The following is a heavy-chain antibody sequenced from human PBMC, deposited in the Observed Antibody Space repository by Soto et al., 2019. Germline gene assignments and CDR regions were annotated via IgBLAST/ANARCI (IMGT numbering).Heavy chain of an antibody. D-gene: IGHD1-1*01. J-gene: IGHJ6*02. Sequence: ASVKVSCKASGYTFTGYYMHWVRQAPGRGLEWMGWINPNSGGTNYAQKFQGWVTMTRDTSISTAYMELSRLRSDDTDVYYCARRNYHFYYGMDVWGQGTTVTVSS. V-gene: IGHV1-2*04. CDR3: ARRNYHFYYGMDV. CDR2: INPNSGGT. CDR1: GYTFTGYY.